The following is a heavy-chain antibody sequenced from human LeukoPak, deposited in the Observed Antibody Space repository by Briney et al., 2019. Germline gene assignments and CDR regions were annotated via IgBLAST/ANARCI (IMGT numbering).Heavy chain of an antibody. V-gene: IGHV3-23*01. J-gene: IGHJ4*02. CDR2: ISAADGDNT. Sequence: GGSRRLSCVASGFTFRNFAMSWVRQAPGKGLEWVSAISAADGDNTYYADSVKGRFTISRDNSENTLHLQMSSLRAEDTAVYYCAKFKGHYYYDSSGYCDNWGQGTLVTVSS. D-gene: IGHD3-22*01. CDR3: AKFKGHYYYDSSGYCDN. CDR1: GFTFRNFA.